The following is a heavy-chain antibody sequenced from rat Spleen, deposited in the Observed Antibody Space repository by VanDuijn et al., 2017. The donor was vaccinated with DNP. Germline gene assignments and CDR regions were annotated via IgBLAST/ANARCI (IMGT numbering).Heavy chain of an antibody. Sequence: EVQVVESGGGLVQPGRSLKLSCAASGFTFSDFYMAWARQAPTRGLEWVASISYDGGITYYRDSVKGRFTISRDNANNTLYLQMNSLRSEDTATYYCARDVAYYGYNYWGQGVMVTVSS. CDR3: ARDVAYYGYNY. CDR1: GFTFSDFY. V-gene: IGHV5-20*01. D-gene: IGHD1-9*01. J-gene: IGHJ2*01. CDR2: ISYDGGIT.